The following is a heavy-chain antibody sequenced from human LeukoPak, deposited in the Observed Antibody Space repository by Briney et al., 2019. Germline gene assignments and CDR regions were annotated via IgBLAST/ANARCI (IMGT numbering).Heavy chain of an antibody. J-gene: IGHJ6*03. Sequence: GGSLRLSCAASGVTFSRHVMQWVRQAPGKGLEWVAVISYDGNNRFYADSVKGRFTISRDNSRNTLYLQMNSLSGDDAAVYSCARGGIPTGPYYYFYYMDVWGKGTAVTVSS. CDR2: ISYDGNNR. CDR3: ARGGIPTGPYYYFYYMDV. D-gene: IGHD1-14*01. V-gene: IGHV3-30*01. CDR1: GVTFSRHV.